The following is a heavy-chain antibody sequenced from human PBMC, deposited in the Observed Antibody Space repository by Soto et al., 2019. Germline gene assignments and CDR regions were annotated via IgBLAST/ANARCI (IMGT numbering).Heavy chain of an antibody. Sequence: GGSLRLSCAASGFTFSSYAMGWVRQAPGKGLEWVSVISGSGGSTYYADSVKGRFTISRDNSKNTLYLQMNSLRAEDTAVYYCAKDERLPRYDYWGQGTLVTVSS. D-gene: IGHD5-18*01. J-gene: IGHJ4*02. CDR3: AKDERLPRYDY. CDR1: GFTFSSYA. CDR2: ISGSGGST. V-gene: IGHV3-23*01.